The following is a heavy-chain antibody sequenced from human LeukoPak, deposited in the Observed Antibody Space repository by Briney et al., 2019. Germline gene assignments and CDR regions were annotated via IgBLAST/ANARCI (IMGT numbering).Heavy chain of an antibody. CDR2: IIPILGIA. CDR1: GGTFSSYT. Sequence: GASVKVSCKASGGTFSSYTISWVRQAPGQGLEWMGRIIPILGIANYPQKFQGRVTITADKSTSTAYMELSSLRSEDTAVYYCASISGSYSVGYFDYWGQGTLVTVSS. V-gene: IGHV1-69*02. CDR3: ASISGSYSVGYFDY. J-gene: IGHJ4*02. D-gene: IGHD1-26*01.